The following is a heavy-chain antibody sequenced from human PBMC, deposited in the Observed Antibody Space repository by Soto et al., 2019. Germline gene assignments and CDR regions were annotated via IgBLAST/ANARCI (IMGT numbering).Heavy chain of an antibody. CDR1: GFTFSDYY. D-gene: IGHD1-1*01. CDR3: ARSGDNYNRLDY. CDR2: SSNSGTFS. Sequence: GGSLRLSCEGSGFTFSDYYISWIRQAPGKGLEWISYSSNSGTFSRYADSVKGRFSTSRDNTKNLLHLQMNSLRAEDTAVYYCARSGDNYNRLDYWGQGTPVTVS. V-gene: IGHV3-11*06. J-gene: IGHJ4*02.